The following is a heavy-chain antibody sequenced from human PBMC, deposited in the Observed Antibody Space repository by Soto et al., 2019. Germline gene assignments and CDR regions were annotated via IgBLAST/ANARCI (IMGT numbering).Heavy chain of an antibody. V-gene: IGHV3-7*01. CDR2: IKRGGSEK. Sequence: EVQGVESGGVLVQPGGSLRRSCVASGCTFSPYWMTRGRQAPGKGLEGVANIKRGGSEKHYVDSVKGPFTIPRDNANTSLYLQMTSLRAEDTALYYCARGTFGGYASWVQGTLVTVSS. D-gene: IGHD5-18*01. J-gene: IGHJ5*02. CDR1: GCTFSPYW. CDR3: ARGTFGGYAS.